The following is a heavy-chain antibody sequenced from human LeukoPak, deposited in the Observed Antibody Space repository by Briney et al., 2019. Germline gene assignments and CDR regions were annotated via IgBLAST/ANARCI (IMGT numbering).Heavy chain of an antibody. Sequence: GESLKISCKGSGYSFTSYWIGWVRQMPGKGLEWMGFIQPGDSDTRYSPSFQGQVTISADKSISTAYVQWSSLKASDTAMYYCARKTLMDTAMVTFDYWGQGTPVTVSS. J-gene: IGHJ4*02. V-gene: IGHV5-51*01. D-gene: IGHD5-18*01. CDR3: ARKTLMDTAMVTFDY. CDR2: IQPGDSDT. CDR1: GYSFTSYW.